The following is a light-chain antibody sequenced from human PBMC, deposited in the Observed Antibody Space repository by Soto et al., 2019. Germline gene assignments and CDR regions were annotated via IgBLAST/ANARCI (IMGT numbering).Light chain of an antibody. J-gene: IGLJ1*01. V-gene: IGLV2-8*01. CDR3: SSHNPTGTLQI. CDR1: SSDVGGYNY. Sequence: QSALTQPPSASGSPGQSVTISCTGTSSDVGGYNYVSWYQQHPGKAPKLMIYEVTKRPSGVPDRFSGSKSGNTASLTVSGLQAEDEADYYCSSHNPTGTLQIFGRGTKLTVL. CDR2: EVT.